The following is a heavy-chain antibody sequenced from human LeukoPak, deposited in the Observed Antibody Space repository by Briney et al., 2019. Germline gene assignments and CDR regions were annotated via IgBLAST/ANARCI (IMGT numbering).Heavy chain of an antibody. V-gene: IGHV1-8*01. Sequence: ASVKVSCKASGYTFTSYDINGVRQATGQGLEWMGWMNPNSGNTGYAQKFQGRVTMTRNTSISTAYMELSSLRSEDTAVYYCARGQVWGIAVAQYFDYWGQGNLVTVSS. CDR3: ARGQVWGIAVAQYFDY. J-gene: IGHJ4*02. CDR2: MNPNSGNT. CDR1: GYTFTSYD. D-gene: IGHD6-19*01.